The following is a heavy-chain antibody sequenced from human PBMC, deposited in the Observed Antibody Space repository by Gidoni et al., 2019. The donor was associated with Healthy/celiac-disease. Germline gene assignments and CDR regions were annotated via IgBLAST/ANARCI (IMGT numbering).Heavy chain of an antibody. V-gene: IGHV3-7*01. J-gene: IGHJ4*02. D-gene: IGHD2-2*02. CDR3: ARDLPWYCSSTSCYTWESFFDY. CDR1: GFTFSSYW. Sequence: EVQLVESGGGLVQPGGSLRLSCAASGFTFSSYWMIWVRQAPGKGLEWVANIKQDGSEKYYVDSVKGRFTISRDNAKNSLYLQMNSLRAEDTAVYYCARDLPWYCSSTSCYTWESFFDYWGQGTLVTVSS. CDR2: IKQDGSEK.